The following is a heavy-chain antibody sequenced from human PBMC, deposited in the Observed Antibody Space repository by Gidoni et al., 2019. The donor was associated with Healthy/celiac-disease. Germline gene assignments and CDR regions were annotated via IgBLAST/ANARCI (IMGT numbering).Heavy chain of an antibody. J-gene: IGHJ5*02. V-gene: IGHV2-5*02. Sequence: QITLQESGPTLAIPTHTLTLTCTFSGFSLSTNGVGLGWIRQPPGKALEWLALIYWDDDTRYSPSLKSRLTITKDTSKNQVVLTMTNMDPVDTPTYYCAHSRYNWNDVGYWFDPWSQGTLVTVSS. CDR3: AHSRYNWNDVGYWFDP. CDR2: IYWDDDT. D-gene: IGHD1-1*01. CDR1: GFSLSTNGVG.